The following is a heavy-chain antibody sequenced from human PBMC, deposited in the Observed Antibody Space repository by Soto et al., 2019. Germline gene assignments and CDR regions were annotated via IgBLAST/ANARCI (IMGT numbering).Heavy chain of an antibody. CDR3: AKGGSCGSGSYSTHCYYYYYGMDV. CDR2: ISGSGGST. D-gene: IGHD3-10*01. Sequence: EVQLLESGGGLVQPGGSLRLSCAASGFTFSSYAMSWVRQAPGKGLEWVSAISGSGGSTYYADSVKGRFTISRDNSKNTLYLQMNSLRAEDTAVYYCAKGGSCGSGSYSTHCYYYYYGMDVWGQGTTVTVSS. CDR1: GFTFSSYA. V-gene: IGHV3-23*01. J-gene: IGHJ6*02.